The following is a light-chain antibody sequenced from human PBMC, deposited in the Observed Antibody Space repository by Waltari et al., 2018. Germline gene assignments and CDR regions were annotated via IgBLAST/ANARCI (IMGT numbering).Light chain of an antibody. J-gene: IGLJ2*01. CDR1: NTHVGFSSL. V-gene: IGLV2-18*02. CDR2: EVT. CDR3: ASYTPSSALV. Sequence: QSPLTQPPSVSGSPGQSVTTSCTGTNTHVGFSSLLSWYQQPPGTVPKLVIYEVTNRPSGVPDRFSGSKSGNTASLTISGLQAEDEADYYCASYTPSSALVFGGGTKVTVL.